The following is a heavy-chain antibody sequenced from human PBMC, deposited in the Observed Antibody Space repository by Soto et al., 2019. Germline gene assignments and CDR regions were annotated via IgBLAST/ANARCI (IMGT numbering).Heavy chain of an antibody. CDR3: AKKYSYDSGTYLYHFDC. CDR1: GFTFSHYA. V-gene: IGHV3-23*01. J-gene: IGHJ4*02. CDR2: IIAGGGDT. D-gene: IGHD3-10*01. Sequence: EMQLLESGGGLVQPGGSLRLSCAASGFTFSHYAMSWVRQAPGKGLEWVSTIIAGGGDTYYVESVKGRFTISRDNSKKTLYMQMNSLRAEDTVLYDCAKKYSYDSGTYLYHFDCWGQRTLVTVSS.